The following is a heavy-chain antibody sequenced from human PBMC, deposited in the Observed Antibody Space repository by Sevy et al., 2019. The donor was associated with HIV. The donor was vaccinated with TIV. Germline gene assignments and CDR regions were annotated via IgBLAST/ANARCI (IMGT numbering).Heavy chain of an antibody. CDR1: RYTLSEVS. J-gene: IGHJ4*02. CDR2: FVPEDGEI. D-gene: IGHD3-16*02. V-gene: IGHV1-24*01. Sequence: ASVKVSCNVPRYTLSEVSMHWVRQAPGKGLEWMGGFVPEDGEIVFAQKFQGRVTVAEETLTDTAYLEVTNLRSEDTATYFCVIGDTPRLTGSGTRLKDQSLNYFEFWGQGTLVTVSS. CDR3: VIGDTPRLTGSGTRLKDQSLNYFEF.